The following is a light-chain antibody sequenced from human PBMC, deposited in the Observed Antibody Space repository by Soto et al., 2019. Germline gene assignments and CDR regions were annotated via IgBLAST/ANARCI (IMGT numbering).Light chain of an antibody. Sequence: QSVLTQPPSASGTPGQRVTISCSGSRSNIGSNSINWYQQLPGTAPKVLIYSNSQRPSGVPARFSGSKSGTAGSLAISGLQSDDEAEYHCAAWDDSLNGLVFGGGTKVTVL. CDR1: RSNIGSNS. CDR3: AAWDDSLNGLV. V-gene: IGLV1-44*01. CDR2: SNS. J-gene: IGLJ3*02.